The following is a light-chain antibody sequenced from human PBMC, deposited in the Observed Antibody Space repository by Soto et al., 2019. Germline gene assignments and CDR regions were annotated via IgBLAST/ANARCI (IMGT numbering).Light chain of an antibody. CDR3: QQYNSYPWT. CDR2: KAS. CDR1: QSISSW. J-gene: IGKJ1*01. Sequence: DIQMTHSPSTLSASVGDRVTITCRASQSISSWLAWYQQKPGKAPKLLIYKASILESGVPSRFSGSGSGTEFTLTISSLQPDDFATYYCQQYNSYPWTFGQGTKVEIK. V-gene: IGKV1-5*03.